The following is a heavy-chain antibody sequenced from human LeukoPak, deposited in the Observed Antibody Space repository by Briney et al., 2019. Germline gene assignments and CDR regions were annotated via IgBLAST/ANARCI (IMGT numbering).Heavy chain of an antibody. CDR1: GITLSNYG. J-gene: IGHJ4*02. CDR3: AKRGIVIRAVIVIGFHKEAYYFDY. V-gene: IGHV3-23*01. CDR2: ISERGGST. Sequence: GGSLRLSCVVSGITLSNYGMSWVRQAPGKGLEWVSGISERGGSTNYADSVKGRFIISRDTSKNTVYLQMNSLRVEDTAVYFCAKRGIVIRAVIVIGFHKEAYYFDYWGQGILVTVSS. D-gene: IGHD3-10*01.